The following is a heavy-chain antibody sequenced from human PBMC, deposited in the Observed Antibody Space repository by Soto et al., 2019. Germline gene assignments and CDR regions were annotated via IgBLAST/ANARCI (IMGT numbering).Heavy chain of an antibody. J-gene: IGHJ6*02. V-gene: IGHV5-10-1*01. CDR1: GYRVTSDL. CDR3: ARQKGYYGMDV. CDR2: IDPSDSYT. Sequence: GQSLNLSYRGSGYRVTSDLSSCVRQMPGKGLEWMGRIDPSDSYTNYSPSFQGHVTISADKSISTAYLQWSSLKASDTAMYYCARQKGYYGMDVWGQGTTVTVSS.